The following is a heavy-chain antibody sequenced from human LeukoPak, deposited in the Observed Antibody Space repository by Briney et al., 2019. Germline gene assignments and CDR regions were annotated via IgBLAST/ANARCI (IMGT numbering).Heavy chain of an antibody. J-gene: IGHJ4*02. CDR3: AKDGYDSSGYYTTPFDY. CDR1: GFPFSSYA. V-gene: IGHV3-23*01. CDR2: ISGSGGST. Sequence: TGGSLRLSCAASGFPFSSYAMSWVRQAPGKGLEWVSAISGSGGSTYYADSVKGRFTISRDNSKNTLYLQMNSLRAEDTAVYYCAKDGYDSSGYYTTPFDYWGQGTLVTVSS. D-gene: IGHD3-22*01.